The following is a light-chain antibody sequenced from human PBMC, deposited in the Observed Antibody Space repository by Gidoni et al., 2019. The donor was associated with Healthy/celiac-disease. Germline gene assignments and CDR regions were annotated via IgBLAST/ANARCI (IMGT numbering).Light chain of an antibody. CDR2: AAS. CDR3: QQYNSWPQT. CDR1: QSVNSY. J-gene: IGKJ4*01. Sequence: EVEMTQSPATLSVSPGERATLTCRASQSVNSYLAWYQQKPGQAPRLLIFAASCRANDIPAKFSGSGSGTEFTLTISSLQSEDFAVYYCQQYNSWPQTFGRGTKVEIK. V-gene: IGKV3-15*01.